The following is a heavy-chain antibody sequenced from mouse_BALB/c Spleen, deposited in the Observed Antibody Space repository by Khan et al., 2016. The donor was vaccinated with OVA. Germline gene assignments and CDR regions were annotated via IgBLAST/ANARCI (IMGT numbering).Heavy chain of an antibody. D-gene: IGHD1-1*01. CDR3: ARENYYGSSHYAMDY. CDR1: GYTFTSYW. CDR2: ISPGSGTP. V-gene: IGHV1S41*01. Sequence: DLVKPGASVKLSCKASGYTFTSYWINWIKQRPGQGLEWIGRISPGSGTPSYNEMFKGKATLTVGISSTTAYIQLSSLSSEDSAVYFCARENYYGSSHYAMDYWGQGTSVTVSS. J-gene: IGHJ4*01.